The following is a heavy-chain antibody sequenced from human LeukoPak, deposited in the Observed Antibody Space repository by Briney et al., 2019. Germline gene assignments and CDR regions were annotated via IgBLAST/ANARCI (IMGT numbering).Heavy chain of an antibody. Sequence: SETLSLTCTVSGGSLSSGSYYWTWIRQPAGKGLEWIGRIYTSGSTNYDPSLKSRLTISIDTSKNQFSLKLSSVTAADTAVYYCASPLTAGGHWGQGTLVTVSS. CDR1: GGSLSSGSYY. J-gene: IGHJ4*02. CDR3: ASPLTAGGH. D-gene: IGHD1-1*01. CDR2: IYTSGST. V-gene: IGHV4-61*02.